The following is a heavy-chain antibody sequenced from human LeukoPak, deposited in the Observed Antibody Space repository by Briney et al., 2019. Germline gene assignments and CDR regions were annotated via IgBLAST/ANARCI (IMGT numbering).Heavy chain of an antibody. CDR2: IIPIFGTA. V-gene: IGHV1-69*13. Sequence: SVKVSCKASGGTSSSYAISWVRQAPGQGLEWMGGIIPIFGTANYAQKFQGRVTITADESTSTAYMELSSLRSEDTAVYYCARERGYYYDSSGYFYYFDYWGQGTLVTVSS. J-gene: IGHJ4*02. D-gene: IGHD3-22*01. CDR1: GGTSSSYA. CDR3: ARERGYYYDSSGYFYYFDY.